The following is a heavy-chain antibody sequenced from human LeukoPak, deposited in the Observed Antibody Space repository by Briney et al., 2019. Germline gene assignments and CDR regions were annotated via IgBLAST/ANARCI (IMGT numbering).Heavy chain of an antibody. D-gene: IGHD4-17*01. CDR3: AKPVTTFGPGFWYFDL. CDR1: GFTFSSYG. V-gene: IGHV3-23*01. Sequence: GGSLRLSCAASGFTFSSYGMSWVRQAPGKGLEWVSAISGSGSSTYYADSVKGRFTISRDNSKNTLYLQMNSLRAEDTAVYYCAKPVTTFGPGFWYFDLWGRGTLVTVSS. CDR2: ISGSGSST. J-gene: IGHJ2*01.